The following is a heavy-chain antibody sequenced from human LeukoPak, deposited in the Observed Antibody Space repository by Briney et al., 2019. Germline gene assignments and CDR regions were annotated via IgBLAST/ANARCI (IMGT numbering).Heavy chain of an antibody. CDR2: INPSGGST. CDR3: ARGMSRYCSSTSCYRWFDP. D-gene: IGHD2-2*02. CDR1: GYTFTSYY. J-gene: IGHJ5*02. Sequence: ASVKVSCTASGYTFTSYYMHWVRQAPGQGLEWMGIINPSGGSTSYAQKFQGRVTMTRDTSTSTVYMELSSLRSEDTAGYYCARGMSRYCSSTSCYRWFDPWGQGTLVTVSS. V-gene: IGHV1-46*01.